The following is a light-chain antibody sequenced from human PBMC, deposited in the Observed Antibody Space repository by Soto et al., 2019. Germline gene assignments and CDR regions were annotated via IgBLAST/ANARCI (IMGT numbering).Light chain of an antibody. CDR1: QSVSSN. CDR3: QQYNNWPPT. V-gene: IGKV3-15*01. J-gene: IGKJ1*01. Sequence: EIVITQRPATLPVYTGERATLSCRASQSVSSNLAWYQQKPGQAPRLLIYGASTRATGIPARFSGSGSGTEFTLTISSLQSEDFAVYYCQQYNNWPPTFGQGTKVDIK. CDR2: GAS.